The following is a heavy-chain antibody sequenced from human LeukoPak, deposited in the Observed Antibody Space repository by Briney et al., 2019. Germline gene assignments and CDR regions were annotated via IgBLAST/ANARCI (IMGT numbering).Heavy chain of an antibody. J-gene: IGHJ5*02. D-gene: IGHD6-19*01. CDR1: GGSISSSSYY. V-gene: IGHV4-39*07. CDR2: IYYSGST. CDR3: ARSAGYTSGWYWFDP. Sequence: PSETLSLTCTVSGGSISSSSYYWGWIRQPPGKGLEWIGSIYYSGSTYYNPSLKSRVTISVDTSKNQFSLKLSSVTAADTAVYYCARSAGYTSGWYWFDPWGQGTLVTVSS.